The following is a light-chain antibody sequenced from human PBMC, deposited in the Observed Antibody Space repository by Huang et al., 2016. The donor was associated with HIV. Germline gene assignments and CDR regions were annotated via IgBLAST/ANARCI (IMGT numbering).Light chain of an antibody. J-gene: IGKJ5*01. CDR3: QQRTNWPLT. CDR1: QSVSSY. CDR2: DAS. V-gene: IGKV3-11*01. Sequence: EIVLTQSPATLSLSPGERATLSCRASQSVSSYLAWYQQRPGQPPRLLIYDASNRATGSPARFSGSGSGTDFTLTSSSLEPEDFAVYYCQQRTNWPLTFGQGTRLEIK.